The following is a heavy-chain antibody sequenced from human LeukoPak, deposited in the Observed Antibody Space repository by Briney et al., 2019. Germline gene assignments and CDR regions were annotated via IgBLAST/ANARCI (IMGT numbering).Heavy chain of an antibody. CDR2: INHNGST. D-gene: IGHD3-22*01. CDR3: ARVRVGYYYDSSGYYRRGPTGYYFDY. CDR1: GGSFSGYY. J-gene: IGHJ4*02. Sequence: SETLSLTYAVYGGSFSGYYWSWIRQPPGKGLEWIGEINHNGSTNYNPYLKNRFTISVDTSKNQFSLKLSSVTAADTAVYYCARVRVGYYYDSSGYYRRGPTGYYFDYWGQGTLVTVSS. V-gene: IGHV4-34*01.